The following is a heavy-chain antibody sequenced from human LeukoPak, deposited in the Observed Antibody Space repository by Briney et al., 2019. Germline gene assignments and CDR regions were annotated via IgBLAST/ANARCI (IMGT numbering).Heavy chain of an antibody. CDR3: ARGMGYYDFWSGLDY. CDR1: GFTFSSYS. Sequence: GGSLRLSCAASGFTFSSYSINWVRQAPGKGLEWVSSISSSSSYIYYADSVKGRFTISGDNAKNSLYLQMNSLRAEDTAVYYCARGMGYYDFWSGLDYWGQGTLVTVFS. CDR2: ISSSSSYI. D-gene: IGHD3-3*01. V-gene: IGHV3-21*01. J-gene: IGHJ4*02.